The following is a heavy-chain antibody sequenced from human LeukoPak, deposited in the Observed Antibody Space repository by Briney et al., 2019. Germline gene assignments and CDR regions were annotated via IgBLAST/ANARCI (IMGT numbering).Heavy chain of an antibody. CDR2: INPNSGGT. Sequence: GASVKVSCKASGYTFTGYYMHWVRQAPGQGLEWMGWINPNSGGTNYAQKFQGRVTMTRDTSISTAYMELSRLRSDDTAVYYCARGVHIVVVPAAMGAFDIWGQGTMVTVSS. CDR1: GYTFTGYY. D-gene: IGHD2-2*01. J-gene: IGHJ3*02. CDR3: ARGVHIVVVPAAMGAFDI. V-gene: IGHV1-2*02.